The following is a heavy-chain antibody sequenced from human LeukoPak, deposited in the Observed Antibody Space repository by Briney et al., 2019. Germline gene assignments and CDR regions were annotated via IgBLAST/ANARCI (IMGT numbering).Heavy chain of an antibody. CDR3: ARGGYGSGSYRYAFDI. CDR1: GFTFSSYA. Sequence: PGGSLRLSCAASGFTFSSYAMNWGRQAPGKGLEWVSSISSSSSYIYYADLVEGRFTISRANANNSLNLQMNSLRAEDTAAYYCARGGYGSGSYRYAFDIWGQGTMVRVSS. V-gene: IGHV3-21*01. D-gene: IGHD3-10*01. J-gene: IGHJ3*02. CDR2: ISSSSSYI.